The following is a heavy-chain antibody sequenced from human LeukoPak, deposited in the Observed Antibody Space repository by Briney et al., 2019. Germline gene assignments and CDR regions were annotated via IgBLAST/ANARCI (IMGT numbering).Heavy chain of an antibody. CDR2: MYYSGGT. CDR3: TRRCKDAYTLYCFDY. CDR1: GGSINSYY. D-gene: IGHD5-24*01. J-gene: IGHJ4*02. Sequence: SETLSLACTVSGGSINSYYWSWIRQPPGKGLEWIGHMYYSGGTNYNPSLKSRVTISVDTSKNQFSLKLSSVTAADTAVYYCTRRCKDAYTLYCFDYWGQGTLVTVSS. V-gene: IGHV4-59*01.